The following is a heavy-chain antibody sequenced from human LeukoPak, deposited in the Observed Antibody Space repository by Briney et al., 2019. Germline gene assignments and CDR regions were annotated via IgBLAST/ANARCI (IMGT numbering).Heavy chain of an antibody. CDR1: GYTFINYG. J-gene: IGHJ4*02. Sequence: ASVKVSCKASGYTFINYGITWVRQAPGQGLEWMGWISSYNGNTNYAQMFQGRVTMTTDTSTSTAYMELKSLRSDDTAVYHCARDGFSSSWPYYFDFWGQGSLVTVSS. CDR2: ISSYNGNT. D-gene: IGHD6-13*01. V-gene: IGHV1-18*01. CDR3: ARDGFSSSWPYYFDF.